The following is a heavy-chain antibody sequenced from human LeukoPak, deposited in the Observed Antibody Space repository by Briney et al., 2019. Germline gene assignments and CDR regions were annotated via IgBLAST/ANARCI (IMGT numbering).Heavy chain of an antibody. CDR3: ARGTPQTN. Sequence: SETLSLTCAVYGGSFSGCYWSWIRQPPGKGLEWIGEINHSGSTNYNPSLKSRVTISVDTFKNQFSLKLSSVTAADTAVYYCARGTPQTNWGQGTLVTVSS. CDR1: GGSFSGCY. CDR2: INHSGST. J-gene: IGHJ4*02. V-gene: IGHV4-34*01.